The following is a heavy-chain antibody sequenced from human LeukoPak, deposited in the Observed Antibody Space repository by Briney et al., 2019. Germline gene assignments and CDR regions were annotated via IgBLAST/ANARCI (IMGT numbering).Heavy chain of an antibody. Sequence: ASVKVSCKASGYTFTGYYMHWVRQAPGQGLEWMGWINPNSGGTNYAQKFQGRVTMTRDTSISTAYMELSRLRSDDTAVYYCARTETLGPATDVWGKGTTVTVSS. CDR1: GYTFTGYY. D-gene: IGHD3-16*01. CDR3: ARTETLGPATDV. J-gene: IGHJ6*04. V-gene: IGHV1-2*02. CDR2: INPNSGGT.